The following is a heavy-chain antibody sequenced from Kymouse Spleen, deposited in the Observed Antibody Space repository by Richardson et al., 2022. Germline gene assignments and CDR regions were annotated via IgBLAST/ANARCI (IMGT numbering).Heavy chain of an antibody. Sequence: QVQLVESGGGVVQPGRSLRLSCAASGFTFSSYGMHWVRQAPGKGLEWVAVIWYDGSNKYYADSVKGRFTISRDNSKNTLYLQMNSLRAEDTAVYYCARETGDYYYYYGMDVWGQGTTVTVSS. CDR1: GFTFSSYG. J-gene: IGHJ6*02. D-gene: IGHD7-27*02. CDR2: IWYDGSNK. CDR3: ARETGDYYYYYGMDV. V-gene: IGHV3-33*01.